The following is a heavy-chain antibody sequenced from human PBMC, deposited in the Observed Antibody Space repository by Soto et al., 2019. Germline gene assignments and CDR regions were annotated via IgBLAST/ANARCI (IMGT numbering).Heavy chain of an antibody. D-gene: IGHD5-18*01. CDR1: GGSISNYY. V-gene: IGHV4-59*01. CDR2: IYSSGRT. Sequence: SETLSLTCTVSGGSISNYYWNWIRQSPGKGLEWIGYIYSSGRTHYNPSLQNRVTISIDTSKNQVSLKVNSVTAADTAVYYCARDHPHSYGVYYFDYWGQGTPVTVSS. CDR3: ARDHPHSYGVYYFDY. J-gene: IGHJ4*02.